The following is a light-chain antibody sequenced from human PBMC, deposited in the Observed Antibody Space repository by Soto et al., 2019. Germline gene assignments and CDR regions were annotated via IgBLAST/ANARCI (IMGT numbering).Light chain of an antibody. CDR1: QTIIRY. J-gene: IGKJ3*01. Sequence: DIQMTQSPSSLSASVGDRVTITCRASQTIIRYLNWYQQKPGRAPNLLIYAASSLHTGVTSRFSASGSGTEFTLTISSLQPEDSATYYCQRSYSTLFTFGPGTRVEIK. CDR2: AAS. CDR3: QRSYSTLFT. V-gene: IGKV1-39*01.